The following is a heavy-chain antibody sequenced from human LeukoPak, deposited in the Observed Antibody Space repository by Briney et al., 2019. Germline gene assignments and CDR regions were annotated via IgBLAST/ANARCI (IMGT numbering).Heavy chain of an antibody. CDR3: ARGLDAGESSGWSLYNWFDP. CDR2: IHPNCGGT. D-gene: IGHD6-19*01. CDR1: GYTFTVYY. Sequence: ASVKLSCNVSGYTFTVYYMHCVRHPPGQGLEGMGSIHPNCGGTNYAQKFQGRVTMTRDTSISTAYMELSRLRSDDTAVYYCARGLDAGESSGWSLYNWFDPWGQGTLVTVSS. V-gene: IGHV1-2*02. J-gene: IGHJ5*02.